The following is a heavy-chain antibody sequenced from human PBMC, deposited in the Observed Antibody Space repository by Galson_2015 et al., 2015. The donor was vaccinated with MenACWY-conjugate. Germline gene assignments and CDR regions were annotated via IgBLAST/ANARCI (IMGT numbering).Heavy chain of an antibody. D-gene: IGHD5-12*01. CDR1: GFSLSTPEMC. CDR2: IDWDDNR. J-gene: IGHJ6*03. Sequence: PALVKPTQTLTLTCTFSGFSLSTPEMCVSWIRQSPGKALEWLARIDWDDNRYYSTSLKTRLTISKDTSKNQVVLPMTNMDPVDTATYYCARTRRYTSYYFYYYIDVWGKGTTVAVSS. V-gene: IGHV2-70*11. CDR3: ARTRRYTSYYFYYYIDV.